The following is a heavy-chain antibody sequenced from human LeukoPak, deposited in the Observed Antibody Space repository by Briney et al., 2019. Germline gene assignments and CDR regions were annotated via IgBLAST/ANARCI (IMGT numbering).Heavy chain of an antibody. J-gene: IGHJ4*02. CDR2: IYYSGST. CDR1: GGSISSYY. V-gene: IGHV4-59*12. Sequence: SETLSLTCTVSGGSISSYYWSWIRQPPGKGLEWIGYIYYSGSTNYNPSLKSRVTISVDTSKNQFSLKLSSVTAADTAVYYCARDPLCDFWSGYLCPLDYWGQGTLVTVSS. CDR3: ARDPLCDFWSGYLCPLDY. D-gene: IGHD3-3*01.